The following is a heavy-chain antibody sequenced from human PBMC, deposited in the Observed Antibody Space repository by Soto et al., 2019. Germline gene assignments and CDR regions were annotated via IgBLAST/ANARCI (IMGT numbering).Heavy chain of an antibody. D-gene: IGHD2-8*01. Sequence: GGSLRLSCAASGFTFKNYDMYWVRQAPGKGLEWVSSIGNSGDTNYAGSVKGRFTISRENDRNALYLQMNSLRGGDTAVYFCVRAGVAPYYYYGMDFWGQGTTVTVSS. J-gene: IGHJ6*02. CDR1: GFTFKNYD. CDR3: VRAGVAPYYYYGMDF. V-gene: IGHV3-13*01. CDR2: IGNSGDT.